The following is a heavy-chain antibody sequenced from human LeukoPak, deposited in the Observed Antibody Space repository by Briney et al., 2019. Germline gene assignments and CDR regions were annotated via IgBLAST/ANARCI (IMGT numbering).Heavy chain of an antibody. V-gene: IGHV3-48*04. J-gene: IGHJ3*02. CDR3: ARAPAYDSSGYYHRAFDI. D-gene: IGHD3-22*01. CDR1: GFTFSSYS. CDR2: ISSSSTI. Sequence: GGSLRLSCAASGFTFSSYSMNWVRQAPGKGLEWVSYISSSSTIYYADSVKGRFTISRDNAKNSLYLQMNSLRAEDTAVYYCARAPAYDSSGYYHRAFDIWGQGTMVTVSS.